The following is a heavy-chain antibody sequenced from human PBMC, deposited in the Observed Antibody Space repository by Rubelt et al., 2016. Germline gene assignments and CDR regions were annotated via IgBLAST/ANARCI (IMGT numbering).Heavy chain of an antibody. J-gene: IGHJ3*02. CDR3: ARWAQSDAFDI. Sequence: QVQLQESGPGLVKPSETLSLTCTVSGGSISSYYWSWIRQPPGKGLEWIGYIYYSGSTNYNPSLKSRVTISVDTSKNQFSLKLSSVTAADTAVYYCARWAQSDAFDIWGQGTMVTVSS. CDR2: IYYSGST. V-gene: IGHV4-59*08. CDR1: GGSISSYY.